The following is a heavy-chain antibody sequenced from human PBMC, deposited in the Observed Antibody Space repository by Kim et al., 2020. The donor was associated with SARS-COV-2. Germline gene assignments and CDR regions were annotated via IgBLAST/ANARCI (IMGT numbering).Heavy chain of an antibody. CDR3: ARGIAVAATIAY. J-gene: IGHJ4*02. CDR1: GYTFSSYA. CDR2: INAGNGNT. Sequence: ASVKVSCKASGYTFSSYAIHWVRQAPGQRREWMGWINAGNGNTKYSQKFQGRVTITRDTSATTAYMELSSLRSEDTAVYYCARGIAVAATIAYWGQGTLVSVSS. V-gene: IGHV1-3*01. D-gene: IGHD6-13*01.